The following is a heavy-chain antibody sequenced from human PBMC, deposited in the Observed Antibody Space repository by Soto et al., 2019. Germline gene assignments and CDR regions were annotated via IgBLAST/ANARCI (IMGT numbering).Heavy chain of an antibody. D-gene: IGHD6-19*01. CDR3: ATSRISIAVAGETEYYFDY. J-gene: IGHJ4*02. CDR2: INPNSGDT. V-gene: IGHV1-2*04. Sequence: ASVKVSCKASGYIFTGYYMHWVRQAPGQGLEWMGWINPNSGDTNYTQKFQGWVTMTRDTSISTAYMELSRLRSDDTAVYYCATSRISIAVAGETEYYFDYWGQGTPVTVSS. CDR1: GYIFTGYY.